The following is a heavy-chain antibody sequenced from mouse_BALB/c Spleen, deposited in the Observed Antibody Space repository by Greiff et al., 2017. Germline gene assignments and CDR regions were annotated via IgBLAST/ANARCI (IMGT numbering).Heavy chain of an antibody. CDR3: ARSSTMMTTDAMDY. Sequence: QVQLKQSGAELAKPGASVKMSCKASGYTFTSYWMHWVKQRPGQGLEWIGYINPSTGYTEYNQKFKDKATLTADKSSSTAYMQLSSLTSEDAAVYYCARSSTMMTTDAMDYWGQGTSVTVSS. CDR1: GYTFTSYW. D-gene: IGHD2-4*01. CDR2: INPSTGYT. J-gene: IGHJ4*01. V-gene: IGHV1-7*01.